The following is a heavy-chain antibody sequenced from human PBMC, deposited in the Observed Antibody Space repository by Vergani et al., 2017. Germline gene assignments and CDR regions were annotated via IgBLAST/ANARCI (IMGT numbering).Heavy chain of an antibody. D-gene: IGHD1-26*01. J-gene: IGHJ6*02. V-gene: IGHV3-23*04. CDR1: GFTFSSYA. Sequence: EGKMGEGGGGLVQPGGSLRLSCAASGFTFSSYAMSWVRQAPGKGLEWVSAISGSGGSTYYADSVKGRFTISRDNSKNTLYLQMNSLRAEDTAVYYCAKQVGSPPQSLRYYYYYYGMDVWGQGTTVTVSS. CDR3: AKQVGSPPQSLRYYYYYYGMDV. CDR2: ISGSGGST.